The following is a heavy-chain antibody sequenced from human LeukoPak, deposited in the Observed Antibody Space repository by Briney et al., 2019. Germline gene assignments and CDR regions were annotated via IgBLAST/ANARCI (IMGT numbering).Heavy chain of an antibody. V-gene: IGHV3-30*18. CDR1: GFTFSSYG. Sequence: PGGSLRLSCAASGFTFSSYGMHWVRQAPGKGLEWVAVISYDGSNKYYADSVKGRFTISRDNSKNTLYLQMNSLRAEDTAVYYCAKGRPYDSSGYYPSDWYFDLWGRGTLVTVSS. J-gene: IGHJ2*01. CDR2: ISYDGSNK. D-gene: IGHD3-22*01. CDR3: AKGRPYDSSGYYPSDWYFDL.